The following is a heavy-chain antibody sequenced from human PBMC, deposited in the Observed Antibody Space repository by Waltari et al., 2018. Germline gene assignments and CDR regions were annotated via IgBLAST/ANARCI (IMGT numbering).Heavy chain of an antibody. CDR3: ARESVDYFDY. V-gene: IGHV4-59*01. CDR1: GGSISSYY. CDR2: IYYSGST. J-gene: IGHJ4*02. Sequence: QVQLQESGPGLVKPSETLSLTCTVSGGSISSYYWSWIRQPPGKGLEWIGYIYYSGSTNYNPSLKSRVTISVDTSKNQFSLKLSSVTAADTAVYYCARESVDYFDYWGQGTLVTVSS.